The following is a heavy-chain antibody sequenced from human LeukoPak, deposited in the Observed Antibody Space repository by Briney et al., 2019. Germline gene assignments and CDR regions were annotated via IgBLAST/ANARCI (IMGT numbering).Heavy chain of an antibody. CDR1: GYTFTSYA. Sequence: ASVKVSRKASGYTFTSYAMHWVRQAPGQRLEWMGWINAGNGNTKYSQKFQGRVTITRDTSASTAYMELSSLRSEDTAVYYCARDLPIAVAGTWGQGTLVTVSS. V-gene: IGHV1-3*01. CDR2: INAGNGNT. CDR3: ARDLPIAVAGT. J-gene: IGHJ5*02. D-gene: IGHD6-19*01.